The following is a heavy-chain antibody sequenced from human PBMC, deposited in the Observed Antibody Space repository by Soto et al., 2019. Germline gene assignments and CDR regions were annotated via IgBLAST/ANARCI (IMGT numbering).Heavy chain of an antibody. D-gene: IGHD2-15*01. CDR2: IYWDDVQ. J-gene: IGHJ4*02. V-gene: IGHV2-5*02. Sequence: QITLRESGPTLVKPTQTLTLTCTISGFSLSTSGVGVGWIRQPPGQSLEWLAVIYWDDVQRYSPSLKTRLAIAKDTSRSQVVLTMPNMDPVDTATYYCAHSPCSGGTCYLFDYWGQGTLVTVSS. CDR3: AHSPCSGGTCYLFDY. CDR1: GFSLSTSGVG.